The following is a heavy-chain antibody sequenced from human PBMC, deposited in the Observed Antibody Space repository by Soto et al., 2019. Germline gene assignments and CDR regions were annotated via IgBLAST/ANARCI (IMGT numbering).Heavy chain of an antibody. CDR1: GLTFSSYW. CDR3: ARARWSNIHFAY. D-gene: IGHD1-26*01. CDR2: INTDGSST. J-gene: IGHJ4*02. V-gene: IGHV3-74*01. Sequence: EVQLVESGGGLVQPGGSLRLSCAASGLTFSSYWMHWVRQAPGKGLVWVSRINTDGSSTTYADSVKGRFTISRDNTKNTLYLQMNSLRVEDTAVYYCARARWSNIHFAYCGRGTLVTVS.